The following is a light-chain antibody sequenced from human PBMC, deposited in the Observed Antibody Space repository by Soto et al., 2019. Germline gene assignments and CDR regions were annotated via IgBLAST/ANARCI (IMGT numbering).Light chain of an antibody. CDR2: GNS. Sequence: QSVLTQPPSLSGAPGQRVTISCTGSSSNIGAGYDVHWYQQLPGTAPKLLIYGNSNRPSGVPDRFSGSKSGTSASLAITGLQAEDEADYYCQSYDSSLSGSYVFGIGTKVTVL. CDR3: QSYDSSLSGSYV. J-gene: IGLJ1*01. CDR1: SSNIGAGYD. V-gene: IGLV1-40*01.